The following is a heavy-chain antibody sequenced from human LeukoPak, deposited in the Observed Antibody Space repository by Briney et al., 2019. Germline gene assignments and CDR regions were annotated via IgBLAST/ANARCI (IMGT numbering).Heavy chain of an antibody. J-gene: IGHJ4*02. CDR2: INHSGST. CDR1: GGSFSGYY. V-gene: IGHV4-34*01. CDR3: ARGQGTTVTTFSFDY. D-gene: IGHD4-17*01. Sequence: SENLSLTCAVYGGSFSGYYWSWIRQPPGKGLEWIGEINHSGSTNYNPSLKSRVTISVDTSKNQFSLKLSSVTAADTAVYYCARGQGTTVTTFSFDYWGQGTLVTVSS.